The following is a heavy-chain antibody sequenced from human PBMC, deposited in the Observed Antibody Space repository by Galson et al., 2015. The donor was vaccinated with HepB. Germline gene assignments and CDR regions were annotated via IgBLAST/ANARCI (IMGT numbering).Heavy chain of an antibody. V-gene: IGHV4-34*01. CDR1: GGSFSGYY. Sequence: SETLSLTCTVYGGSFSGYYWSWIRQPPGKGLEWIGEINHSGSTNYNPSLKSRVTISVDTSKNQFSLKLSSVTAADTAVYYCARGGENVPAAMGNNWFDPWGQGTLVTVSS. CDR2: INHSGST. J-gene: IGHJ5*02. CDR3: ARGGENVPAAMGNNWFDP. D-gene: IGHD2-2*01.